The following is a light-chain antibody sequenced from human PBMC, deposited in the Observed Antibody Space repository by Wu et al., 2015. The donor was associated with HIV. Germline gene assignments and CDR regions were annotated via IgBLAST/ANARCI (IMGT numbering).Light chain of an antibody. J-gene: IGKJ1*01. CDR1: QRIDSRS. V-gene: IGKV3-20*01. CDR3: QQYKNWIRT. CDR2: AAS. Sequence: EIVLSQSSGTLSLSPGERATVSCRASQRIDSRSLAWYQQRLGQAPRLLISAASSRAAGIPDRFNGSGSGTEFTLTISSLQSEDFAVYYCQQYKNWIRTFGQGTKVEIK.